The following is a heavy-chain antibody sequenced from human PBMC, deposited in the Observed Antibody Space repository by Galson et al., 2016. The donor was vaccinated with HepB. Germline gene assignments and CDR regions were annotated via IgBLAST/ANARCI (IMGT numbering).Heavy chain of an antibody. J-gene: IGHJ6*04. D-gene: IGHD3-22*01. Sequence: SLRLSCAASGFTFSSYGMHWVRQAPGKGLEWVAVILYDGRDKNYAESVKGRFTISRDNSKNTLYLQMNSLRVEDTAVYYFAKLHTDTIVGDVWGKGTTVTVSS. V-gene: IGHV3-30*18. CDR1: GFTFSSYG. CDR2: ILYDGRDK. CDR3: AKLHTDTIVGDV.